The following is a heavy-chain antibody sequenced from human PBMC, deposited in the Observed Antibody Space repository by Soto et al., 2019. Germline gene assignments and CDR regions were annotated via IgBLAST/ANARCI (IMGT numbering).Heavy chain of an antibody. V-gene: IGHV5-51*01. D-gene: IGHD2-2*01. J-gene: IGHJ4*02. CDR2: IYPGDSDT. Sequence: GESLKISCKGSGYSFTSYWIGWVRQMPGKGLEWMGIIYPGDSDTRYSPSFQGQVTISADKSISTAYLQWSSLKASDTAMYYCARQEKSDIVVVPAAIDYWGQGTLVTVSS. CDR1: GYSFTSYW. CDR3: ARQEKSDIVVVPAAIDY.